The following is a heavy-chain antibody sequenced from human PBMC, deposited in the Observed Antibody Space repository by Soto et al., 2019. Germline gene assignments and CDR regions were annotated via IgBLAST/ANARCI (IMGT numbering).Heavy chain of an antibody. J-gene: IGHJ6*02. CDR3: ARDSVLDYYGMDV. V-gene: IGHV1-2*04. CDR2: INPNSGGT. CDR1: GYTFTGYY. D-gene: IGHD2-8*01. Sequence: QVELVQSGAEVKKPGASVKVSCKASGYTFTGYYMHWVRQAPGQGLEWMGWINPNSGGTNYAQKFQGWVTMTRDTSLSPAYMELSRLRSDDTAVYYCARDSVLDYYGMDVWGQVSTVTVSS.